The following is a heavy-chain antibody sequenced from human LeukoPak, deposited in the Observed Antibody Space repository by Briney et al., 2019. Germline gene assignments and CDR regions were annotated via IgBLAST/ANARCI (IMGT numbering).Heavy chain of an antibody. V-gene: IGHV4-4*07. CDR1: GGSINSYY. CDR2: IYTTGTT. J-gene: IGHJ4*02. D-gene: IGHD1-26*01. CDR3: ARGGYTISYYSLDY. Sequence: SETLSLTCTVSGGSINSYYWGWIRQPAGKGLEWIGRIYTTGTTSYNPSLKSRVTISVDTSKNQFYLKLTSVTAADTAMYYCARGGYTISYYSLDYWGQGSLVTVSS.